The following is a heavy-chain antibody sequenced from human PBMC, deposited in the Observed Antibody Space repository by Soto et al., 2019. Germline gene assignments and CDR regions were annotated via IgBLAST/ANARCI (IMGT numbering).Heavy chain of an antibody. J-gene: IGHJ5*02. CDR1: GGSMRNDGW. Sequence: QVQLQESGPGLLEPSGPLSLTCGVPGGSMRNDGWWGWVRQTPGKGLEWIGEISHYGNPNYNPSLKSRVTMSIDTSKNQFSLKVRSLTAADTAMYYCARNGDCTSGICYVGWFDPWGQGTLVSVSS. CDR2: ISHYGNP. D-gene: IGHD2-2*01. V-gene: IGHV4-4*02. CDR3: ARNGDCTSGICYVGWFDP.